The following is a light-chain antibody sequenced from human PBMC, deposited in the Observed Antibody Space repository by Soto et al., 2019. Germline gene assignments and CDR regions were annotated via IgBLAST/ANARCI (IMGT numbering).Light chain of an antibody. V-gene: IGKV3-20*01. CDR2: GAS. CDR1: QSVGSSY. J-gene: IGKJ4*01. CDR3: HQYGSSPLT. Sequence: EIVLTQSPGSLSLSPGERATLSCRASQSVGSSYLAWYQQKPGQAPRLLIYGASSRATGIPDRFSGSGSGTDFTLTISRMEPEEFAVYYCHQYGSSPLTFGGGTKVEIE.